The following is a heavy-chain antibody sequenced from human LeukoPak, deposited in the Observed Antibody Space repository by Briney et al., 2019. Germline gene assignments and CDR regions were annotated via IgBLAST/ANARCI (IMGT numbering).Heavy chain of an antibody. V-gene: IGHV4-34*01. J-gene: IGHJ1*01. Sequence: KPSETLSLTCAVYGGSFSGYYWSWIRQPPGKGLEWIGEINHSGSTNYNPSLKSRVTISVDTSKNQFSLKLRSVMAADTAVYYCAREGSPDIGEFQHWGQGTLVTVSS. D-gene: IGHD2-15*01. CDR2: INHSGST. CDR1: GGSFSGYY. CDR3: AREGSPDIGEFQH.